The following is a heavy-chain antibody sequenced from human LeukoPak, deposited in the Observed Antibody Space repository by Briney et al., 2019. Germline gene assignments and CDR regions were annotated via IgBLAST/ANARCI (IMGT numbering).Heavy chain of an antibody. J-gene: IGHJ4*02. CDR2: IKSKTDGGTI. Sequence: GGSLRLSCAASGFTFSNAWMSWVRQAPGKGLEWVGRIKSKTDGGTIDYAAPVKGRFTISRDDSKNTLYLQMNSLKTEDTAVYYCSIIYDFWSGAIDYWGQGTLVTVSS. CDR1: GFTFSNAW. D-gene: IGHD3-3*01. V-gene: IGHV3-15*01. CDR3: SIIYDFWSGAIDY.